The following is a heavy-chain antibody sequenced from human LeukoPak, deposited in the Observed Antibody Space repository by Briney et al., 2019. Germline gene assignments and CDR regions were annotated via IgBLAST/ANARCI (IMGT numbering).Heavy chain of an antibody. D-gene: IGHD3/OR15-3a*01. V-gene: IGHV3-7*03. CDR2: INHNGNVN. J-gene: IGHJ4*02. CDR1: GFTFSSYW. CDR3: ARGGGLDV. Sequence: GGSLRLSCAASGFTFSSYWMNWARQAPGKGLEWVASINHNGNVNYYVDSVKGRFTISRDNAKNSLYLQMSNLRAEDTAVYFCARGGGLDVWGQGTLVTVSS.